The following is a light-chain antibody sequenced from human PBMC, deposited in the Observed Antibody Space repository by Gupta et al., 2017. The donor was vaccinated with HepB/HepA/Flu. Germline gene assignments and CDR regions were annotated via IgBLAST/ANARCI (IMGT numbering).Light chain of an antibody. V-gene: IGKV3-11*01. CDR2: DAS. CDR1: QSVGSN. Sequence: VFTQSPAPLSLSPGERATLSCRARQSVGSNIAWYQQKPDQAPRLLIFDASNRATGIAARFSGSGSGTDVSLTISSLGPEDFAVYYCQHRSNWRPAITFGQGTRLEIK. J-gene: IGKJ5*01. CDR3: QHRSNWRPAIT.